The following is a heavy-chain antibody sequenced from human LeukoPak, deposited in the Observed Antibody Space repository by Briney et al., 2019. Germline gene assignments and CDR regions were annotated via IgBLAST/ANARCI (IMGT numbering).Heavy chain of an antibody. D-gene: IGHD2-15*01. Sequence: PSETLSLTCTVSGGSISSGAYYLSWIRQPPGKGLEWIGYIYYSGSTNYNPSLKSRVTISVDTSKNQFSLKLSSVTAADTAVYYCAALGYCSGGRCYNWFDPWGQGTLVTVSS. CDR2: IYYSGST. CDR3: AALGYCSGGRCYNWFDP. CDR1: GGSISSGAYY. J-gene: IGHJ5*02. V-gene: IGHV4-61*08.